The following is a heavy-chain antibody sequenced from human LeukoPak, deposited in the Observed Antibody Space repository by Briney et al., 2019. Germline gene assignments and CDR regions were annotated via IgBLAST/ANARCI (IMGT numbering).Heavy chain of an antibody. CDR2: IIPIFGTA. CDR3: AGDGNALVRGVLYDAFDI. J-gene: IGHJ3*02. Sequence: ASVKVSCKASGGTFSSYAISWVRQAPGQGLEWMGGIIPIFGTANYAQKFQGRVTITTDESTSTAYMELSSLRSEDTAVYYCAGDGNALVRGVLYDAFDIWGQGTMVTVSS. CDR1: GGTFSSYA. V-gene: IGHV1-69*05. D-gene: IGHD3-10*01.